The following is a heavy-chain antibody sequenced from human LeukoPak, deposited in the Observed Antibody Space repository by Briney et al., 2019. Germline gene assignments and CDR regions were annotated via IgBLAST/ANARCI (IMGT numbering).Heavy chain of an antibody. D-gene: IGHD6-19*01. CDR2: IGISDDT. Sequence: GGSLRLSCAAYGFTLRSYDMHWVRQVTGKGLEWVSAIGISDDTYYQGSVKGRFTISRENAKNSLYLQMNSLTAGDTAVYYCARGGIQVSGIDEIDYWGQGTLVTVSS. V-gene: IGHV3-13*01. CDR3: ARGGIQVSGIDEIDY. J-gene: IGHJ4*02. CDR1: GFTLRSYD.